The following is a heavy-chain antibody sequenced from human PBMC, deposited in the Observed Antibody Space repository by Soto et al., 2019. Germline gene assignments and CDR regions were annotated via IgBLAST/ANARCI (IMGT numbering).Heavy chain of an antibody. CDR2: IYHSGST. CDR3: ASSSPFHY. J-gene: IGHJ4*02. D-gene: IGHD6-6*01. V-gene: IGHV4-4*02. Sequence: PSECLSLTCAVSGGSISSSNWWSWVRQPPGKGLEWIGEIYHSGSTNYNPSLKSRVTISIDTSRNQFSLKLTSVTAAATGVYYCASSSPFHYWGPGILVTVSS. CDR1: GGSISSSNW.